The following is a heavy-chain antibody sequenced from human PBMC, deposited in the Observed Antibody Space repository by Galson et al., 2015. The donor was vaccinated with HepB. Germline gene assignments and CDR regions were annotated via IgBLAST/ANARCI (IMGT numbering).Heavy chain of an antibody. CDR3: ARLGQVAMAPYYFDY. Sequence: SPRLSCAASGFTFSDYYMSWIRPAPGKGLEWVSYISSSSSYTNYADSVKGRFTISRDNAKNSLYLQMNSLRAEDTAVYYCARLGQVAMAPYYFDYWGQGTLVTVSS. CDR1: GFTFSDYY. V-gene: IGHV3-11*06. J-gene: IGHJ4*02. D-gene: IGHD5-12*01. CDR2: ISSSSSYT.